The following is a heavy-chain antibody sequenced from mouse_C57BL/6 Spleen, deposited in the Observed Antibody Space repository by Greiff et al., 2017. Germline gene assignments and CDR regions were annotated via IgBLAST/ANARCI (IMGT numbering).Heavy chain of an antibody. CDR2: ISNKANGYTT. D-gene: IGHD1-1*01. Sequence: EVKVVESGGGLVQPGGSLSLSCAASGFTFTAYYLSWVRQPPGKALEWLGFISNKANGYTTEYRASVKGRFTIARDNSQSSLYLQMNALRAEDSATYYCARWGDYYGSSYDWYFDVWGTGTTVTVSS. CDR3: ARWGDYYGSSYDWYFDV. CDR1: GFTFTAYY. V-gene: IGHV7-3*01. J-gene: IGHJ1*03.